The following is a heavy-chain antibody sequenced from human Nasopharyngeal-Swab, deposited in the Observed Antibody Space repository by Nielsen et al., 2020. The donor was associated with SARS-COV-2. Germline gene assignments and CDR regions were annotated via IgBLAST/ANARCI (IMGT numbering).Heavy chain of an antibody. CDR1: GGSFSGYY. CDR2: INHSGST. CDR3: ARGRRYYDFWSGYGNWFDP. V-gene: IGHV4-34*01. D-gene: IGHD3-3*01. Sequence: SETLSLTCAVYGGSFSGYYWSWIRQPPGKGLEWIGEINHSGSTNYNPSLKSRVTISVDTSKNQFSLKLSSVTAADTAVYHCARGRRYYDFWSGYGNWFDPWGQGTLVTVSS. J-gene: IGHJ5*02.